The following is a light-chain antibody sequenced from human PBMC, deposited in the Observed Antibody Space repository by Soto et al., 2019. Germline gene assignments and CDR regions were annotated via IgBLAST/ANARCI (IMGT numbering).Light chain of an antibody. CDR3: QSYDINLSGV. CDR1: SSNIGAGYD. Sequence: QSVLTQPPSVSGAPGQRVTISCTGSSSNIGAGYDVHWYQHRPGTAPKLLIFGNSNRPSGVPDRFSASKSGSSASLTITGLQAEDEADYYCQSYDINLSGVFGGGTKLTVL. J-gene: IGLJ3*02. V-gene: IGLV1-40*01. CDR2: GNS.